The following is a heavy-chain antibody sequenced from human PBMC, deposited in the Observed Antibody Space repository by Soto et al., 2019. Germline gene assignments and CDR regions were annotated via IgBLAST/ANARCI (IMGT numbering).Heavy chain of an antibody. Sequence: QVQLVQSGAEVRKPGSSVKVSCKASGGTFSRHAISWVRQAPGQGLEWMGGIIPIFGTANHAQKFQGRVTIFADESTSTFYMELSSLRSEDTAMYYCARGWGYDSNDYYYAYWGQGTLVIVSS. V-gene: IGHV1-69*01. CDR3: ARGWGYDSNDYYYAY. CDR1: GGTFSRHA. D-gene: IGHD3-22*01. CDR2: IIPIFGTA. J-gene: IGHJ4*02.